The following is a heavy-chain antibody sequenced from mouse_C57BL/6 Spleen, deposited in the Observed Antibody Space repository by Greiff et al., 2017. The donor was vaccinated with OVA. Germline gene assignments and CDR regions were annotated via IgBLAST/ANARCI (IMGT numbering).Heavy chain of an antibody. CDR3: ARGRDYGNYDYAMDY. V-gene: IGHV2-2*01. Sequence: VQLQQSGPGLVQPSQSLSITCTVSGFSLTSYGVHWVRQSPGKGLEWLGVIWSGGSTDYNAAFISRLSISKDNSKSQVFFKMNSLQADDTAIYYCARGRDYGNYDYAMDYWGQGTSVTVSS. D-gene: IGHD2-1*01. CDR2: IWSGGST. J-gene: IGHJ4*01. CDR1: GFSLTSYG.